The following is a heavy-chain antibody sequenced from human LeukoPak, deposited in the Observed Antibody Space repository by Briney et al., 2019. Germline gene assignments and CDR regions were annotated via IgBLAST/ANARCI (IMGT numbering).Heavy chain of an antibody. Sequence: GGSLRLSCAASGFTFSSYAMSWVRQAPGKGLEWVSAISGSGGSTYYADSVEGRFTISRDNSKNTLYLQVNSLRDEDTAVYYCAAPNGGSLSFDSWGQGTLVTVSS. CDR1: GFTFSSYA. CDR2: ISGSGGST. V-gene: IGHV3-23*01. J-gene: IGHJ4*02. D-gene: IGHD7-27*01. CDR3: AAPNGGSLSFDS.